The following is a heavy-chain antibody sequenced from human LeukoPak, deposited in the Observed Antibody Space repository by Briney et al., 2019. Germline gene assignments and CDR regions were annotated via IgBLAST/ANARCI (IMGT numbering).Heavy chain of an antibody. V-gene: IGHV3-21*04. CDR1: GFTFSSYS. D-gene: IGHD6-25*01. CDR2: ISSSSSYI. Sequence: GGSLRLSCAASGFTFSSYSMNWVRQAPGKGLEWVSSISSSSSYIYYADSVKGRFTISRDNAKNSLYLQMNSLRSDDTAVYYCASSGSSEYFQHWGQGTLVTVSS. CDR3: ASSGSSEYFQH. J-gene: IGHJ1*01.